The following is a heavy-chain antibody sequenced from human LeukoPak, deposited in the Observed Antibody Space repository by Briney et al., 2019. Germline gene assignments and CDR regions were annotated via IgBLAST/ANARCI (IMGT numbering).Heavy chain of an antibody. D-gene: IGHD6-13*01. J-gene: IGHJ4*02. CDR2: IYYSGST. CDR1: GGSISSYY. Sequence: PSETLSLTCTVSGGSISSYYWSWIRQPPGKGLEWIGYIYYSGSTNYNPSLKSRVTISVDTSKNQFSLKLSSVTAADTAVYYCARRRAAAGYYFDYWGQGTLVTVSS. CDR3: ARRRAAAGYYFDY. V-gene: IGHV4-59*01.